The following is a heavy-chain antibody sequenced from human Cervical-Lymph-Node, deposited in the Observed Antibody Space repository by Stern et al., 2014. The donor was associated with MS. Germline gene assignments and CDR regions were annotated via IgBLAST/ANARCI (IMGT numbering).Heavy chain of an antibody. J-gene: IGHJ4*02. D-gene: IGHD3-10*01. CDR2: IIPIIGTA. CDR1: GGTFSSSD. Sequence: QMQLVQSGAEVQKPGSSVKVSCRASGGTFSSSDISWVRQAPGPGLEWMGGIIPIIGTANYAQKYQGRVTITADESTSTAYMELSSLRSEDTAIYYCALGGFGHYFEYWGQGTLVTVSS. V-gene: IGHV1-69*01. CDR3: ALGGFGHYFEY.